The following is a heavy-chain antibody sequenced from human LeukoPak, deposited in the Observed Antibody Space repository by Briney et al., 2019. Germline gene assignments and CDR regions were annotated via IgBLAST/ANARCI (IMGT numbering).Heavy chain of an antibody. CDR1: XXIXGFYA. CDR3: AKDFVRYNIQFDY. J-gene: IGHJ4*02. D-gene: IGHD1-14*01. Sequence: LRLSXXASXXIXGFYAMSWVRQAXGXGLEWVSSISGGGAGTYHADSVRGRFTISRDNSKNTLYLQMDSLRAEDTALYYCAKDFVRYNIQFDYWGQGALVTVSS. CDR2: ISGGGAGT. V-gene: IGHV3-23*01.